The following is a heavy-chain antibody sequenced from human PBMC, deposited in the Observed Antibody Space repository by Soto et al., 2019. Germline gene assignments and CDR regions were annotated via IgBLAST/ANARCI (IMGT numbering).Heavy chain of an antibody. D-gene: IGHD3-16*02. CDR1: GFTVSSNY. CDR2: IYSGGSS. J-gene: IGHJ3*01. CDR3: ACWSMITFGGGIVDDAFVL. Sequence: EVQLVESGGGLIQPGGSLRLSCAASGFTVSSNYMSWVRQTPGKGLEWVSIIYSGGSSYYADSVKGRVTISRDNSKNTMYLQMNSMRAEDTAVYYCACWSMITFGGGIVDDAFVLWGQGTMFSVSS. V-gene: IGHV3-53*01.